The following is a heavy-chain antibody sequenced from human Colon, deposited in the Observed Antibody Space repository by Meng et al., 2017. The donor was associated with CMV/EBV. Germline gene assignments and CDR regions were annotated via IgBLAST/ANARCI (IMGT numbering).Heavy chain of an antibody. Sequence: VSFIGYYWTGIRQPPGKGLEWIGEINHGGDTNYNPALKSRISMSVGASKNQFSLNLRSVTAADTAVYYCARGLGSGYYFYWWFDPWGQGTLVTVSS. CDR2: INHGGDT. V-gene: IGHV4-34*01. D-gene: IGHD3-22*01. CDR1: VSFIGYY. J-gene: IGHJ5*02. CDR3: ARGLGSGYYFYWWFDP.